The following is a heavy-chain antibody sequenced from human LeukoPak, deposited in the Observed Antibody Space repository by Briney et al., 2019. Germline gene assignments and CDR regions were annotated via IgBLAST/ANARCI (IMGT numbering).Heavy chain of an antibody. J-gene: IGHJ4*02. CDR3: AKAGSSGWSSSGGDY. CDR1: GFTFNNFA. Sequence: GGSLRLSCAASGFTFNNFAMSWVRQAPGKGLDWVSTISGSGGSTFYADSVKGRFPISRDNSKNTLFLQMNSLRVEDTAIYYRAKAGSSGWSSSGGDYWGQGSLVTVSS. D-gene: IGHD6-19*01. V-gene: IGHV3-23*01. CDR2: ISGSGGST.